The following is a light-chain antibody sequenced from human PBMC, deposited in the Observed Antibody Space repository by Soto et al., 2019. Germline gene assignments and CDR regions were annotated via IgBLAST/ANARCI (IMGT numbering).Light chain of an antibody. J-gene: IGKJ1*01. CDR1: QSVGSN. CDR2: GAS. V-gene: IGKV3-15*01. CDR3: QQYNNWPPDRT. Sequence: EIVMTPSPATLSVSPGERATLSCRASQSVGSNLAWYQQKPGQAPRLLIYGASTRATGIPARFSGSGSGTECTLTISSLQSEDFAIYFCQQYNNWPPDRTFGQGTKVEIK.